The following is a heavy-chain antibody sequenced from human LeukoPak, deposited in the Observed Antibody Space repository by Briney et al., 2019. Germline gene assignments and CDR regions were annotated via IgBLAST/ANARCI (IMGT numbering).Heavy chain of an antibody. Sequence: ASVKVSCKASGGTFSSYAISWVRQAPGQGLEWMGGIIPIFGTANYAQKFQGRVTITTDESTSTAYMELSSLRSEDMAVYYCARGWSSSSDLDYWGQGTLVTVSS. J-gene: IGHJ4*02. CDR3: ARGWSSSSDLDY. V-gene: IGHV1-69*05. CDR1: GGTFSSYA. CDR2: IIPIFGTA. D-gene: IGHD6-6*01.